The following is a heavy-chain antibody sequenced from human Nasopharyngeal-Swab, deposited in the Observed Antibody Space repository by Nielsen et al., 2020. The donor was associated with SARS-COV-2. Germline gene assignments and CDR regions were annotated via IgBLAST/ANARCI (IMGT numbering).Heavy chain of an antibody. J-gene: IGHJ6*02. Sequence: GESLKISCAASGFTFSSYGMHWVRQAPGKGLEWVAVISYDGSNKYYADSVKGRFTISRDNSKNTLYLQMNSLRAEDTAVYYCAKDLGYSYGSVGMDVWGQGTTVTVSS. V-gene: IGHV3-30*18. CDR3: AKDLGYSYGSVGMDV. CDR2: ISYDGSNK. CDR1: GFTFSSYG. D-gene: IGHD5-18*01.